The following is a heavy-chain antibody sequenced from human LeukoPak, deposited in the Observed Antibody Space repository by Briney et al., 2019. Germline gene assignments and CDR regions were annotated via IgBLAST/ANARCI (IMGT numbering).Heavy chain of an antibody. D-gene: IGHD6-13*01. Sequence: PGVSLRLSCAASGFTFSDYYMSWIRQAPGKGLEWVSYISSSSSYTNYADSVKGRFTISRDNAKNSLYLQMNSLRAEDTAVYYCARVVSAAGNLFDYWGQGTLVTVSS. CDR3: ARVVSAAGNLFDY. V-gene: IGHV3-11*05. J-gene: IGHJ4*02. CDR2: ISSSSSYT. CDR1: GFTFSDYY.